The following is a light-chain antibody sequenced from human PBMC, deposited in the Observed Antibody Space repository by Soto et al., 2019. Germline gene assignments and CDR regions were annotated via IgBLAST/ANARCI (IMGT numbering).Light chain of an antibody. CDR1: RSDVGGYNY. CDR3: CSYAGSYTV. J-gene: IGLJ2*01. CDR2: DVS. Sequence: QSALTQPRSVSGSPGQSVTISCTGTRSDVGGYNYVSWYQQHPGKAPKLMIYDVSKRPSGVPDRFSGSKSGNTASLTISWLQAEDEAEYYCCSYAGSYTVFGGGTKLTVL. V-gene: IGLV2-11*01.